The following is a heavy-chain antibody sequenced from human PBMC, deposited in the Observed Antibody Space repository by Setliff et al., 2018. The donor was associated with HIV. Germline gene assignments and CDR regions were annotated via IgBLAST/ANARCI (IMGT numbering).Heavy chain of an antibody. J-gene: IGHJ2*01. CDR3: ARVSYYDSSGYYDYWYFDL. CDR2: IIPMFGTA. D-gene: IGHD3-22*01. V-gene: IGHV1-69*06. CDR1: GATFSSYA. Sequence: GASVKVSCKASGATFSSYAISWVRQAPGQGLEWMGRIIPMFGTAIYAQKFQGRVTITADKSTSTAYMELSSLGSDDTAVYFCARVSYYDSSGYYDYWYFDLWGRGTLVTVSS.